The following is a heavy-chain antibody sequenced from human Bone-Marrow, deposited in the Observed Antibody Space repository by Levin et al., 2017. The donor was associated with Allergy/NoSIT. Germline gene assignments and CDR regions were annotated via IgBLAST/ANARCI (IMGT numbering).Heavy chain of an antibody. V-gene: IGHV4-39*01. J-gene: IGHJ6*02. Sequence: SETLSLTCNVSGDSIVSTSYHWGWIRQSPGKGLEWIGSIYNKIYTWDTYYNPSFKSRVTISADTSQSQVSLKLTSVTAADTAVYYCERMATYYEGMDVWGQGTTVAVSS. CDR1: GDSIVSTSYH. CDR3: ERMATYYEGMDV. D-gene: IGHD5-24*01. CDR2: IYNKIYTWDT.